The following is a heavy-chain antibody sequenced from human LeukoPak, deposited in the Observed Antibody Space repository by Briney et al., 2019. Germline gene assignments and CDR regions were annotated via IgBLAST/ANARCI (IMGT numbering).Heavy chain of an antibody. CDR2: MNPNSGNT. Sequence: ASVKVSCMASGYTFTSYDINWVRQATGQGLEWMGWMNPNSGNTGYAQKFQGRVTMTRNTSISTAYMELSSLRSEDTAVYYCARVRGWYEPPLGYWGQGTLVTVSS. J-gene: IGHJ4*02. D-gene: IGHD6-19*01. CDR1: GYTFTSYD. V-gene: IGHV1-8*01. CDR3: ARVRGWYEPPLGY.